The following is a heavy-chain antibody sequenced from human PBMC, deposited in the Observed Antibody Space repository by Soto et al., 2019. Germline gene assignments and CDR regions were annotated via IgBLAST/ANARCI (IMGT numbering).Heavy chain of an antibody. CDR3: ARGGKGGSNFYGLDV. CDR1: GYRFTTYW. V-gene: IGHV5-51*01. Sequence: GESLKISCQASGYRFTTYWIGWVRQMPGKGLEWMGIFYPGDSDSTYSPSFQGQVTISGGKSISAAYLQWSSLKASDTAIYYCARGGKGGSNFYGLDVWGQGTTVTVSS. CDR2: FYPGDSDS. D-gene: IGHD1-26*01. J-gene: IGHJ6*02.